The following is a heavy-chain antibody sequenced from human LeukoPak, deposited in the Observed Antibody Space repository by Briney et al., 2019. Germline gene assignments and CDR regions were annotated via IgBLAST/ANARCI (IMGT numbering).Heavy chain of an antibody. J-gene: IGHJ4*02. CDR1: GFKFNTKW. V-gene: IGHV3-7*01. CDR3: ADPPSDF. Sequence: GGSLRLSCTASGFKFNTKWMTWVRQAPGKGLEGVANINQDGSARYHGDSVKGRFTISRDNVKNSLFLEMTSLRPEDTAVYYCADPPSDFWGQGTLVAVSS. CDR2: INQDGSAR.